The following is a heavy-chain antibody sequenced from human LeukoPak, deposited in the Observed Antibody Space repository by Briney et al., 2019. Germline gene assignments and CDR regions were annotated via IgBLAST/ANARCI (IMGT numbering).Heavy chain of an antibody. CDR3: ARQSLYSLAAASYYFDY. D-gene: IGHD6-13*01. CDR2: IYPGDSDT. V-gene: IGHV5-51*01. Sequence: GESLKISCKGSGYSFTSYWIGWVSQMPGKGLEWMGIIYPGDSDTSYSPSFQGQVTISADKSISTAYLQWSSLKASDTAMYYCARQSLYSLAAASYYFDYWGQGTLVTVSS. J-gene: IGHJ4*02. CDR1: GYSFTSYW.